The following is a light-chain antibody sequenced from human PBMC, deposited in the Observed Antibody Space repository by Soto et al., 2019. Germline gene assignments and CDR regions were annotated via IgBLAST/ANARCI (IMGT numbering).Light chain of an antibody. CDR2: DAS. CDR1: QSLSSY. V-gene: IGKV3-11*01. J-gene: IGKJ4*01. CDR3: QQRRNWPLT. Sequence: EIVLTQSPATLSLSPGERATLSCRASQSLSSYLAWYQQKPGQPPRLLIYDASNRASGIPARFSGSGSGTDFPLTISSLEPEDFAVYYCQQRRNWPLTFGGGTKVEIK.